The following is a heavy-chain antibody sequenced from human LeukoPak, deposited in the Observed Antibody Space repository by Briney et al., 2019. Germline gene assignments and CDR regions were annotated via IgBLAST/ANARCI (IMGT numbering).Heavy chain of an antibody. J-gene: IGHJ4*02. D-gene: IGHD3-16*02. Sequence: PGGSLRLSCAASGFTVSSNYMSWVRQAPGKGLEWVSVIYSGGSTYYADSVKGRFTISRDNSKNTLYLQMSSLRAEDTAVYYCARQIGYDYVWGSYQSHQYYFDYWGQGTLVTVSS. CDR1: GFTVSSNY. CDR2: IYSGGST. V-gene: IGHV3-53*01. CDR3: ARQIGYDYVWGSYQSHQYYFDY.